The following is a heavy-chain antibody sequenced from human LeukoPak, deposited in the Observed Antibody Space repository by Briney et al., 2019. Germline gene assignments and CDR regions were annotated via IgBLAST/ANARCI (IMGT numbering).Heavy chain of an antibody. CDR1: GFTFTTYW. CDR2: IYSGGST. CDR3: ARVPIAAADLYMDV. V-gene: IGHV3-53*01. Sequence: GGSLRLSCAASGFTFTTYWMGWVRQAPGKGLEWVSIIYSGGSTFYADSVKGRFTISRDNSKNTLYLQMNSLRAEDTAVYYCARVPIAAADLYMDVWGKGTTVTVSS. D-gene: IGHD6-13*01. J-gene: IGHJ6*03.